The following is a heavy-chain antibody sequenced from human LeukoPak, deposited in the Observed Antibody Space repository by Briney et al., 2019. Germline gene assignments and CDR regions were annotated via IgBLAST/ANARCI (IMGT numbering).Heavy chain of an antibody. V-gene: IGHV3-7*03. CDR3: ARKAYGLDV. CDR2: IKQDGSEK. Sequence: RFSCAHPGFTYSSNWMSWVRQAPGRGLECVANIKQDGSEKYYVDSVKGRFTISRDNAKNSLYLQMNSLRAEDTDVYYCARKAYGLDVWGKGTTVTVSS. CDR1: GFTYSSNW. J-gene: IGHJ6*04.